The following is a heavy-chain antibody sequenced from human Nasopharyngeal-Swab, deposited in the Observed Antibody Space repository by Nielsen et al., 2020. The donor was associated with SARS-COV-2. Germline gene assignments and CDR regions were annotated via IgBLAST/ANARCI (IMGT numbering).Heavy chain of an antibody. CDR1: GFTFSSFG. Sequence: GESLKISCAASGFTFSSFGMHWVRPAPGKGLEWVAFIAHDASNEYYGDSVKGRFSISRESSKNTLYLQMDSLRGEDTAVYYCARDAPAHYGAFYWGRGTLVTVSS. V-gene: IGHV3-30*03. J-gene: IGHJ4*02. CDR3: ARDAPAHYGAFY. CDR2: IAHDASNE. D-gene: IGHD4-17*01.